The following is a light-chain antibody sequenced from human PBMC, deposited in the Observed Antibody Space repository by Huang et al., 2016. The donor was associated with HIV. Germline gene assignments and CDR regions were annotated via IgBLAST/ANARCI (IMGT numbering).Light chain of an antibody. V-gene: IGKV1-39*01. Sequence: DIQMTQSPSSLSASVGDRVTITCRASQSIDSYLNWYQQKPGKAPKLLIYAASTLRSGVPSRFSGSGSGTDVTLTVSSLQPEDFATYYCQQSYSNPRTFGQGTRVEIK. CDR2: AAS. CDR1: QSIDSY. CDR3: QQSYSNPRT. J-gene: IGKJ1*01.